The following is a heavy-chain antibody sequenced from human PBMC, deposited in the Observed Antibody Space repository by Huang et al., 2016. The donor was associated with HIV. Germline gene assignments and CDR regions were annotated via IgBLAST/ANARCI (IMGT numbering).Heavy chain of an antibody. J-gene: IGHJ4*02. CDR2: TGHHSGKT. CDR3: ARDATGYGTGWSTEFDY. D-gene: IGHD6-19*01. V-gene: IGHV1-18*04. CDR1: GYTFDSYG. Sequence: HVQLVQSGADVKKPGASVKVSCKASGYTFDSYGINWVRQAPGQGLEWMGWTGHHSGKTNQEQKLQGRVTMTTDTTTSKAYMELRILTSDDTAVYYCARDATGYGTGWSTEFDYWGQGTLVTVSS.